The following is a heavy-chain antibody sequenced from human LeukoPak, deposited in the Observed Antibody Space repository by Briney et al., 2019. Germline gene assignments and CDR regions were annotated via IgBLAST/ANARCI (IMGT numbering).Heavy chain of an antibody. CDR3: AKAGYDFGGWFDT. V-gene: IGHV3-30*02. Sequence: GGSLRLSCAAYALTFSSYGMHWVRQAPGKGLEWVAFIRYDGSNKYYADFVKGRFTISRDNSKNTLYLQMNSLRGEDTAVYYCAKAGYDFGGWFDTGGQGTLVTVS. CDR2: IRYDGSNK. J-gene: IGHJ5*02. D-gene: IGHD5-12*01. CDR1: ALTFSSYG.